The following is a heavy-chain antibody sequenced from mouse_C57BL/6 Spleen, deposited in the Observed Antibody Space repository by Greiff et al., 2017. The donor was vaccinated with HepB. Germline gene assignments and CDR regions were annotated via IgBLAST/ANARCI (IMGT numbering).Heavy chain of an antibody. CDR2: ISYDGSN. CDR3: AREGTY. Sequence: EVKLMESGPGLVKPSQSLSLTCSVTGYSITSGYYWNWIRQFPGNKLEWMGYISYDGSNNYNPSLKNRISITRDTSMNQFFLKLNSVTTEDTATYYCAREGTYWGQGTLVTVSA. V-gene: IGHV3-6*01. J-gene: IGHJ3*01. CDR1: GYSITSGYY.